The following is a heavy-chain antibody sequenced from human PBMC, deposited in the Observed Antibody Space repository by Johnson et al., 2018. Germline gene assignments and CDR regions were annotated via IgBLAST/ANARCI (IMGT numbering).Heavy chain of an antibody. CDR3: TSEPNYWSSTSCYTDGMDV. Sequence: VQLVESGGGLVKPGRSLRLSCTASGFTFGDYAMSWFRQAPGKGLEWVGFIRSKAYGGTTEYAASVKGRFTISRDDSKSIAYLQMNSLKTEDTAVYYCTSEPNYWSSTSCYTDGMDVWGQGTTVTVSS. J-gene: IGHJ6*02. D-gene: IGHD2-2*02. V-gene: IGHV3-49*05. CDR2: IRSKAYGGTT. CDR1: GFTFGDYA.